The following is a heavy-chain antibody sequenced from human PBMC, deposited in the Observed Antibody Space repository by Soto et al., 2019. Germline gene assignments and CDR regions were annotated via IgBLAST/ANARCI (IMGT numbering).Heavy chain of an antibody. CDR2: IYYSGST. J-gene: IGHJ4*02. D-gene: IGHD2-2*01. CDR1: GGSISSGGYY. Sequence: SETLSLTCTVSGGSISSGGYYWSWIRQHPGKGLEWIGYIYYSGSTYYNPSLKSRVTISVDTSASTAYMELSSLRSEDTAVYYCARSQYKVPPFVYWGQGTLVTVSS. V-gene: IGHV4-31*03. CDR3: ARSQYKVPPFVY.